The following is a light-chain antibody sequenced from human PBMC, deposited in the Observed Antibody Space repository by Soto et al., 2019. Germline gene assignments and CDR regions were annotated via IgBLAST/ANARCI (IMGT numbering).Light chain of an antibody. CDR3: QQYNSSSPET. CDR1: QRIDTW. Sequence: GDRVTITCRASQRIDTWLAWYQQKPGTAPKLLIYKASSLESGVPSRFSGSVSGTEFTLTISSLQPDDFATYYCQQYNSSSPETFGQGTKVDIK. CDR2: KAS. V-gene: IGKV1-5*03. J-gene: IGKJ1*01.